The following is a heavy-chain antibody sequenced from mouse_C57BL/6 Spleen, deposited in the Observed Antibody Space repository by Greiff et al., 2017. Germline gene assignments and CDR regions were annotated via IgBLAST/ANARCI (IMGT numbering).Heavy chain of an antibody. J-gene: IGHJ1*03. CDR1: GYTFTSYW. CDR2: IDPSDSYT. V-gene: IGHV1-59*01. D-gene: IGHD1-1*01. CDR3: ARGYYGSSHWYFDV. Sequence: QVQLQQPGAELVRPGTSVKLSCKASGYTFTSYWMHWVKQRPGQGLEWIGVIDPSDSYTNYNQKFKGKATLTVDTSSSTAYMQLSSLTSEDSAVYYCARGYYGSSHWYFDVWGTGTTVTV.